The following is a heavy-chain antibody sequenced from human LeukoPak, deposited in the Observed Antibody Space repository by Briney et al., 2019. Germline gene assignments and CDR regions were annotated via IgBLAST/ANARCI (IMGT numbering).Heavy chain of an antibody. CDR1: GGSFSGYY. D-gene: IGHD1-26*01. Sequence: SETLSLTCAVYGGSFSGYYWTWIRQPPGKGLEWIGEINHSGSTNYNPSLKSRVTISVDTSKNRFSLKLSSVTAADTAVYYCARGLGRGSYISNAFDIWGQGTMVTVSS. V-gene: IGHV4-34*01. CDR3: ARGLGRGSYISNAFDI. CDR2: INHSGST. J-gene: IGHJ3*02.